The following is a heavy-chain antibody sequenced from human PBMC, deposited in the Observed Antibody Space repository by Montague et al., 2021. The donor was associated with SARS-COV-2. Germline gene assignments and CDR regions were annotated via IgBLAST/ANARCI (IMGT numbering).Heavy chain of an antibody. CDR2: IYNTGST. V-gene: IGHV4-61*02. J-gene: IGHJ6*02. CDR1: GGSISSGSYY. CDR3: ASDSRIAMLVVVSRYGLDV. D-gene: IGHD3-22*01. Sequence: TLSLTCTVSGGSISSGSYYWSWIRQPAGKGLEWIGRIYNTGSTNYNPSLKSRVTISVDTSKNQFSLKLSSVTAADTAVYYCASDSRIAMLVVVSRYGLDVWGQGTTVTVSS.